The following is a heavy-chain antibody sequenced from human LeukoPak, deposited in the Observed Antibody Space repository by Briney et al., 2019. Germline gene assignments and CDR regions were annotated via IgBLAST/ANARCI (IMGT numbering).Heavy chain of an antibody. CDR3: VRDGNRGYDMDV. J-gene: IGHJ6*02. Sequence: GGSLRLSCATSGFTLRYYQMNWVRQAPGKGLEWVSYINVVNGAIYYADSVKGRFTVSGDIATNSVYLQMNSLRAEDTALYYCVRDGNRGYDMDVWGQGTAVTVSS. CDR1: GFTLRYYQ. V-gene: IGHV3-48*01. D-gene: IGHD3-10*01. CDR2: INVVNGAI.